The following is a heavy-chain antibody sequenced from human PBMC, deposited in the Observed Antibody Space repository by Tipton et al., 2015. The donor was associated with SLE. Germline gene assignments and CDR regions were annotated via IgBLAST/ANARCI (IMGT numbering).Heavy chain of an antibody. Sequence: TLSLTCTVSGGSISSYYWSWIRQPPGKGLEWIGYIYYSGSTNYNPSLKSRVTISVDTSKNQFSLKLSSVTAADTAVYYCARAMAGTFDYWGQGTLVTVSS. D-gene: IGHD6-19*01. J-gene: IGHJ4*02. CDR2: IYYSGST. V-gene: IGHV4-59*12. CDR1: GGSISSYY. CDR3: ARAMAGTFDY.